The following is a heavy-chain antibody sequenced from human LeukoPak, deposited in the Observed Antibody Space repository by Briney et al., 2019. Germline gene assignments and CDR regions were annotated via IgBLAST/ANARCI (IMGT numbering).Heavy chain of an antibody. Sequence: GASVKVSCKASGYTFTSYHIHWVRQAPGQGLECMGIINPSGGSTTYAQRFQGRVTMTRDTSTSTVYMELSSLRSEDTAVYYCARVATVTTGDYWGQGTQVTVSS. CDR2: INPSGGST. J-gene: IGHJ4*02. CDR3: ARVATVTTGDY. D-gene: IGHD4-17*01. CDR1: GYTFTSYH. V-gene: IGHV1-46*01.